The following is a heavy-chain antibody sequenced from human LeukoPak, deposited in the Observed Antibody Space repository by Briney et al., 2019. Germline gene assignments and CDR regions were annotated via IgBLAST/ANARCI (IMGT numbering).Heavy chain of an antibody. CDR2: IYTSGST. D-gene: IGHD1-20*01. J-gene: IGHJ3*02. Sequence: SETLSLTCTVSGGSISSGSYYWSWIRQPAGKGLEWIGRIYTSGSTNYNPSLKSRVTISVDTSKNQFSLKLSSVTAADTAVYYCARGGITGTTMGAFDIWGQGTMVTVSS. V-gene: IGHV4-61*02. CDR3: ARGGITGTTMGAFDI. CDR1: GGSISSGSYY.